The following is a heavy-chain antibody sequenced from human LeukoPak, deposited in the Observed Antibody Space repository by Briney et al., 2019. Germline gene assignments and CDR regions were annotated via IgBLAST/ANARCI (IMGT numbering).Heavy chain of an antibody. Sequence: ASVKVSFKASGYTFTSYGISWVRQAPGQGREWMGWIRAYNGNTNYAQKLQGRVTMTTDTSTSTAYMELRSLRSDDTAVYYCARGAAADPFDYWGQGTLVTVPS. CDR2: IRAYNGNT. CDR3: ARGAAADPFDY. J-gene: IGHJ4*02. V-gene: IGHV1-18*01. D-gene: IGHD6-13*01. CDR1: GYTFTSYG.